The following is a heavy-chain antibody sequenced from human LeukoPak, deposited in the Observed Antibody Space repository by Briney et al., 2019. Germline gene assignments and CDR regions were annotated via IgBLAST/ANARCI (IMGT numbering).Heavy chain of an antibody. J-gene: IGHJ4*02. CDR3: ARDSPPAYCSGGSCYFDY. V-gene: IGHV4-4*07. D-gene: IGHD2-15*01. CDR1: GGSISSYY. CDR2: IYTTGST. Sequence: SETLSLTCTVSGGSISSYYWSWIRQPAGKGLEWIGRIYTTGSTNYNPSLKSRVTMSVDTSKNQFSLKLSSVTAADTAVYYCARDSPPAYCSGGSCYFDYWGQGTLVTVSS.